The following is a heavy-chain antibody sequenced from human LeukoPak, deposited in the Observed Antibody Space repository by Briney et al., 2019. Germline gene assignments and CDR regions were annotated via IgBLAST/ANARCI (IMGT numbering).Heavy chain of an antibody. CDR3: ARNVGWYSHDS. J-gene: IGHJ4*02. Sequence: SETLSLTCTVSGDSLSSHFWSWIRQPPGKGLEWIGYIYGSGSTNYDPSLKSRVTISEDTSKNHFSLKLTSVTAADTAVYSCARNVGWYSHDSWGQGTLVTVSS. CDR1: GDSLSSHF. D-gene: IGHD6-19*01. CDR2: IYGSGST. V-gene: IGHV4-59*08.